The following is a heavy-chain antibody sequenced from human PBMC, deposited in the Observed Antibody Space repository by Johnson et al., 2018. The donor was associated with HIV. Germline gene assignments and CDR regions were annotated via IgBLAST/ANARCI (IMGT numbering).Heavy chain of an antibody. CDR3: ARKGDAFDI. CDR2: IKQDGSEN. V-gene: IGHV3-7*01. Sequence: VQVVESGGGLVQPGGSLRLSCAASGFTFSRYWMSWVRQAPGKGLEWVANIKQDGSENYYVDSVKGRFTISRDNAKNSLYLQMNSLRAGDTAVYYCARKGDAFDIWGQGTMVTVSS. CDR1: GFTFSRYW. J-gene: IGHJ3*02.